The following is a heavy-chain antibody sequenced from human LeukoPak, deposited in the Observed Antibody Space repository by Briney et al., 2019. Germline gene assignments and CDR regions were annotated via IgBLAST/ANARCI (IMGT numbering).Heavy chain of an antibody. CDR2: ISSSSSYI. CDR3: ARDHTPIYDFWSGYYLRGGYYYMDV. CDR1: GFTFSSYS. J-gene: IGHJ6*03. D-gene: IGHD3-3*01. Sequence: PGGSLRLSCAASGFTFSSYSMNWVRQAPGKGLEWVSSISSSSSYIYYADSVKGRFTISRDNAKNSLYLQMNSLRAEDTAVYYCARDHTPIYDFWSGYYLRGGYYYMDVWGKGTTVTVSS. V-gene: IGHV3-21*04.